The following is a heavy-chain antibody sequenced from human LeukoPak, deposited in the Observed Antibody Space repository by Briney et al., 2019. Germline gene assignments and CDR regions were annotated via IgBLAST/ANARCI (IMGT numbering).Heavy chain of an antibody. D-gene: IGHD3/OR15-3a*01. Sequence: GGSMRLSCAASGFTFSNAWMSWVRQAPGKGLEWVGRIKSKTDDGTTDYAAPVKGRFTISRDDSKNTLYLQMNSLKTEDTAVYYCTTDGQIDYWGQGTLVTVSS. CDR2: IKSKTDDGTT. J-gene: IGHJ4*02. CDR3: TTDGQIDY. CDR1: GFTFSNAW. V-gene: IGHV3-15*01.